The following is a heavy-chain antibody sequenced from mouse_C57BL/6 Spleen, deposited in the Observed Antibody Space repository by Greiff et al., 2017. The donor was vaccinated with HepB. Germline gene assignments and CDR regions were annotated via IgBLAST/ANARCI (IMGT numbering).Heavy chain of an antibody. CDR3: TKDYSGNYYYFDY. V-gene: IGHV1-15*01. D-gene: IGHD2-1*01. CDR1: GYTFTDYE. CDR2: IDPETGGT. J-gene: IGHJ2*01. Sequence: QVQLQQSGAELVRPGASVTLSCKASGYTFTDYEMHWVKQTPVHGLEWIGAIDPETGGTAYNQKFKGKAILTADKSSSTAYMELRSLTSEDSAVYYCTKDYSGNYYYFDYWGQGTTLTVSS.